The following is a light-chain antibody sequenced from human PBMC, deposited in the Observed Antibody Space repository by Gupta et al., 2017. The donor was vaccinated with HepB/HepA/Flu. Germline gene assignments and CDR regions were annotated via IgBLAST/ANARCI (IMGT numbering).Light chain of an antibody. CDR3: SSYAGSNNFYV. V-gene: IGLV2-8*02. CDR2: EVS. Sequence: SDLTPTLSASRSTGQSDPLSRARSSSDVGGYNYVSWDQQHPGKAPKLMIYEVSKRPSGVPDRFSGSKSGNTASLTVSGLQAEDEADYYCSSYAGSNNFYVFGTGTKVTVL. J-gene: IGLJ1*01. CDR1: SSDVGGYNY.